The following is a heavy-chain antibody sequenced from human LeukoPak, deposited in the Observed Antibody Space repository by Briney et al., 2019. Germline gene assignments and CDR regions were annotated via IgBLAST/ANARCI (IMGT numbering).Heavy chain of an antibody. D-gene: IGHD3-3*02. V-gene: IGHV3-23*01. CDR2: ISGSGGNT. CDR1: GFTFSTYT. CDR3: AKAAFSRTSYFDY. J-gene: IGHJ4*02. Sequence: GGSLRLSCAASGFTFSTYTMSWVRQAPGKGLEWVSAISGSGGNTYYADSVKGRFTTSRDNSKNTLYLQMDSLRADDTAVYYCAKAAFSRTSYFDYWGQGTLVTVSS.